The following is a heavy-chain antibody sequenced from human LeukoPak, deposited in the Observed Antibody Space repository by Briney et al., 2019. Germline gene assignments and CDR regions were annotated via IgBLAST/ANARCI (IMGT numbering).Heavy chain of an antibody. CDR3: ARDSVQDSYYYYMDV. V-gene: IGHV3-48*04. Sequence: GGSLRLSCGASGFTFSSYCMSWVRQAQGRGLEWVAYISRGSGTIYYADSVKGRFTISRDNAKNSLYLQMNSLRAEDTAVYYCARDSVQDSYYYYMDVWGKGTTVNVSS. D-gene: IGHD1-1*01. CDR1: GFTFSSYC. J-gene: IGHJ6*03. CDR2: ISRGSGTI.